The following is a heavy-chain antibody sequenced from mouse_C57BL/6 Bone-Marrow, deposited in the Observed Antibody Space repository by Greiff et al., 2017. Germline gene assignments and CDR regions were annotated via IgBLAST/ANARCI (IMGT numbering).Heavy chain of an antibody. CDR2: IHPNSGST. D-gene: IGHD2-3*01. J-gene: IGHJ2*01. CDR1: GYTFTSYW. Sequence: QVQLQQPGAELVKPGASVTLSCKASGYTFTSYWMHWVTQRPGQGLEWIGMIHPNSGSTNYNEKFKSKATLTVDRSSSTAYMQLSSLTSEDSAVYYCARWLLRGDYWGQGTTLTVSS. CDR3: ARWLLRGDY. V-gene: IGHV1-64*01.